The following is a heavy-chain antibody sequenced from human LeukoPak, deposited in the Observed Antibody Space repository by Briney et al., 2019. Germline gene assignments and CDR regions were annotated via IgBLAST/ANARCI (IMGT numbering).Heavy chain of an antibody. Sequence: ASVKVSCKASGYTFTSYGISWVRQAPGQGLEWMGIINPSGGSTSYAQKFQGRVTMTRDMSTSTVYMELSSLRSEDTAVYYCASSGYYSAFRYWGQGTLVTVSS. D-gene: IGHD3-22*01. V-gene: IGHV1-46*01. CDR2: INPSGGST. J-gene: IGHJ4*02. CDR3: ASSGYYSAFRY. CDR1: GYTFTSYG.